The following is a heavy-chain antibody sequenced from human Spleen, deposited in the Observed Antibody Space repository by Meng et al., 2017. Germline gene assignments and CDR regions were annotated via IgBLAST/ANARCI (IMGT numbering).Heavy chain of an antibody. D-gene: IGHD1/OR15-1a*01. Sequence: GESLKISCVASGLSFTDAWMSWVRQAPGKGLEWVGRSKRNSEGGTIDYAAPVKGRFTISRDDSKNTLYLQIHSLMTEAAAVYFCATGTATADHWGQGTLVTVSS. CDR1: GLSFTDAW. CDR3: ATGTATADH. J-gene: IGHJ4*02. CDR2: SKRNSEGGTI. V-gene: IGHV3-15*01.